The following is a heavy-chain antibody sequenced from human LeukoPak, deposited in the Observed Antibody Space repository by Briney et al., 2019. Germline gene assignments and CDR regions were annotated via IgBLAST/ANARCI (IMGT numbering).Heavy chain of an antibody. CDR3: ARSPMTTVTHFDY. Sequence: SETLSLTCAVYSGSFSGYYWSWIRQPPGKGLEWIGEINHSGSTNYNPSLKSRVTISVDTSKNQFSLKLSSVTAADTAVYYCARSPMTTVTHFDYWGQGTLVTVSS. D-gene: IGHD4-17*01. CDR1: SGSFSGYY. CDR2: INHSGST. V-gene: IGHV4-34*01. J-gene: IGHJ4*02.